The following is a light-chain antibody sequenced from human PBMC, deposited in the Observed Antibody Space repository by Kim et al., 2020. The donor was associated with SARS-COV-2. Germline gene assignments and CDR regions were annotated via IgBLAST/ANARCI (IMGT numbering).Light chain of an antibody. Sequence: CACVGDRDTITWRASQGISYYIAWFEQKPGKASKSLIYCASSVQSGVPSKFSGSGSGTDFTLTISSLQPEDFATYYCQQYNSYPHTFGQGTKLEI. J-gene: IGKJ2*01. V-gene: IGKV1-16*02. CDR3: QQYNSYPHT. CDR1: QGISYY. CDR2: CAS.